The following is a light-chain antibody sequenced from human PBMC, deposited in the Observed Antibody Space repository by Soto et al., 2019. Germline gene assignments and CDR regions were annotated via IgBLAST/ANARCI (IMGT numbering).Light chain of an antibody. Sequence: QSALTQPASVSGSPGQSITISCTGTSSDVGGYNYVSWYQQYSGKAPKVMIYDVSKRPSGVPDRFSGSKSDYTASLTISGLQAEDEADYYCSSYTTAFFYVFGTGTKVTVL. J-gene: IGLJ1*01. CDR3: SSYTTAFFYV. CDR2: DVS. V-gene: IGLV2-14*01. CDR1: SSDVGGYNY.